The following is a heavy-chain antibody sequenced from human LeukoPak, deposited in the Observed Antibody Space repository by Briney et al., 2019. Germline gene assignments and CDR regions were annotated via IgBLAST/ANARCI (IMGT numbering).Heavy chain of an antibody. J-gene: IGHJ4*02. V-gene: IGHV3-74*01. CDR1: GFSLSNYW. D-gene: IGHD5-24*01. CDR3: TRDLGWLQPPDH. Sequence: GGSLRLSCVASGFSLSNYWMHWVRQAPGKGLVWVSRINSDGSSISYADSVKGRFTISRENAKNTLYLQMNNLRAEDTAVYYCTRDLGWLQPPDHWGQGTLVTVSS. CDR2: INSDGSSI.